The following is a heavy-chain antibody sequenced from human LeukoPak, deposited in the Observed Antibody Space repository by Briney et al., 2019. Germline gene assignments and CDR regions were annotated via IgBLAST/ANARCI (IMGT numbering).Heavy chain of an antibody. Sequence: GASVKVSCKASGYTFTGYYMHWVRQAPGQGLEWMGWINPNSGGTNYAQKFQGRVTMTRDTSISTAYMELSRLRSDDTAVYYCAKTSYDPGYYYGMDVWGQGTTVTVSS. J-gene: IGHJ6*02. D-gene: IGHD3-3*01. CDR3: AKTSYDPGYYYGMDV. CDR2: INPNSGGT. CDR1: GYTFTGYY. V-gene: IGHV1-2*02.